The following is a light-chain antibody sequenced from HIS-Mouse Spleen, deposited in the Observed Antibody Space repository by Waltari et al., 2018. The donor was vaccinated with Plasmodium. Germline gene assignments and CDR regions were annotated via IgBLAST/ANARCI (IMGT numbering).Light chain of an antibody. J-gene: IGKJ1*01. Sequence: DIQMTQSHSTLSASVGDRVTITCRASQSISSRLAWYQQKPGKAPKLLIYKASSLESGVPSRFSGSGSGTEFTLTISSLQPDDFATYYCQQYNSYWTFGQGTKVEIK. CDR3: QQYNSYWT. CDR2: KAS. V-gene: IGKV1-5*03. CDR1: QSISSR.